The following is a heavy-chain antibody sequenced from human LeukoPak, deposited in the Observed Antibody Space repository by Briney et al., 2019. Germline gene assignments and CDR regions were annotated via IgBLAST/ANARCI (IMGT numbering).Heavy chain of an antibody. D-gene: IGHD2-21*02. CDR3: TRDIGDFVSDY. CDR2: IHYGGTT. V-gene: IGHV4-39*02. J-gene: IGHJ4*02. CDR1: GGSIGSGYY. Sequence: SETLSLTCTVSGGSIGSGYYWAWIRQPPGKGLEWIGSIHYGGTTHYNPSLQSRVTISADTSKNQFALDLRSVTAADTAVYYCTRDIGDFVSDYWGQGTLVTVSS.